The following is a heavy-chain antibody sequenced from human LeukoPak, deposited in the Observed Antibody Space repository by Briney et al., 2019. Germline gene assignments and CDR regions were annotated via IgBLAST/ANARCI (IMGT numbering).Heavy chain of an antibody. V-gene: IGHV3-73*01. CDR2: IRSKANSYAT. J-gene: IGHJ5*02. CDR3: TRQGIYNWNYQGT. CDR1: GFTFSGSA. Sequence: GGSLRLSCAASGFTFSGSAMHWVRQASGKGLEWVGRIRSKANSYATAYAASVKGRFTISRDDSKNTAYLQMNSLKTEDTAVYYCTRQGIYNWNYQGTWGQGTLVTVSS. D-gene: IGHD1-7*01.